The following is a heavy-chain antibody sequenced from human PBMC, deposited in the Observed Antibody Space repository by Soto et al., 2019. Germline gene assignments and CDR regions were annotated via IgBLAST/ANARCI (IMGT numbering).Heavy chain of an antibody. D-gene: IGHD4-17*01. CDR1: GGSISSSSYY. CDR3: ARNYGDYFSNWCDP. J-gene: IGHJ5*02. V-gene: IGHV4-39*01. CDR2: VYYSGST. Sequence: QLQLQESGPGLVKPSETLSLTCTVSGGSISSSSYYWGWIRQPPGQGLEWIGSVYYSGSTYYNPSLKSRVTISVDTSKNQFSLKLSSVTAADTAVYYCARNYGDYFSNWCDPWGQGTLVTVSS.